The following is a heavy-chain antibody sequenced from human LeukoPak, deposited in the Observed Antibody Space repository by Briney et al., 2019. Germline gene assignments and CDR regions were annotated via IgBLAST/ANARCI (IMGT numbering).Heavy chain of an antibody. CDR1: GFTFSNYW. CDR3: AKDTTPHHYDILTGYPFDY. D-gene: IGHD3-9*01. V-gene: IGHV3-23*01. J-gene: IGHJ4*02. Sequence: GGSLRLSCAASGFTFSNYWMHWLRQAPGKGLEWVSAISGSGGSTYYADSVKGRFTISRDNSKNTLYLQMNSLRAEDTAVYYCAKDTTPHHYDILTGYPFDYWGQGTLVTVSS. CDR2: ISGSGGST.